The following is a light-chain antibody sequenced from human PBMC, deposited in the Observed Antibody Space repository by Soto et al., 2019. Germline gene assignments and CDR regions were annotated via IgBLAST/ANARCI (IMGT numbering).Light chain of an antibody. Sequence: QAVVTQPPSASGTPGQRVTISCSGSSSNIGSNYVYWYQQLPGTAPKLLIYRNNQRPSGVPDRFSGSKSGTSASLAISGLRSEDAADYYCAAWDDSLSALVFGGGTKVTVL. V-gene: IGLV1-47*01. J-gene: IGLJ2*01. CDR2: RNN. CDR3: AAWDDSLSALV. CDR1: SSNIGSNY.